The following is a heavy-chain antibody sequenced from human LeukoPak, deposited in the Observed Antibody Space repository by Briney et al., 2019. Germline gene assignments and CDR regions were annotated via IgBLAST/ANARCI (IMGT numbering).Heavy chain of an antibody. V-gene: IGHV4-39*01. CDR3: ARHRSSPSFSAFCA. D-gene: IGHD2-2*01. CDR1: GGSISSSDYY. Sequence: SETLSLTCTVSGGSISSSDYYWGWIRQPPGKGLEWIGSIYYTGSTYYNPSLKSRVTISLNTSEIQFSLKLNSVTAADTAVYYCARHRSSPSFSAFCAWGQGTLVTVSS. J-gene: IGHJ5*02. CDR2: IYYTGST.